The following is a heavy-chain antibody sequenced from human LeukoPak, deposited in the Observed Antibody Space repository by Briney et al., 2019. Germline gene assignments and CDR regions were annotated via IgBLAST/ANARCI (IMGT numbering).Heavy chain of an antibody. V-gene: IGHV3-48*03. J-gene: IGHJ6*03. D-gene: IGHD2-2*02. CDR1: GFTFSSYE. CDR2: ISSSGSTI. CDR3: ARRASIPAAIRASYYYYYMDV. Sequence: GGSLRLSCAASGFTFSSYEMNWVRQAPGKGLEWVSYISSSGSTIYYADSVKGRFTISRDNAKNSLYLQMNSLRAEDTAVYYCARRASIPAAIRASYYYYYMDVWGKGTTVTVSS.